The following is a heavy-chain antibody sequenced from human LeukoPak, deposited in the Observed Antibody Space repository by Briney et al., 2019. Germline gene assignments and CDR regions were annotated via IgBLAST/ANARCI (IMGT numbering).Heavy chain of an antibody. J-gene: IGHJ4*02. Sequence: ASVKVSCKTSGYTFTGYYIRWVRQAPGQGLEWMGWINPYSGGTYYAQKFQGRVTMTRDTSTSTVYMELSSLRSEDTAIYYCAREGYSGSYTLPNDYWGQGTLVTVSS. V-gene: IGHV1-2*02. CDR2: INPYSGGT. CDR1: GYTFTGYY. CDR3: AREGYSGSYTLPNDY. D-gene: IGHD1-26*01.